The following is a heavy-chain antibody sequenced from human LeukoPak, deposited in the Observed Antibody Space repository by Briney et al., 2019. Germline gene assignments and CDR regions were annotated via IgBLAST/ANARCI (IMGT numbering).Heavy chain of an antibody. V-gene: IGHV3-49*03. CDR3: TRDRAYDSSGYPAGDDDACDI. CDR2: IRSRDLGGGT. D-gene: IGHD3-22*01. CDR1: AFIIGDYA. Sequence: PGGSLRLSCTSPAFIIGDYALSWFTEAPGKGREPAGFIRSRDLGGGTEYAASVKGRFTISRDDSKSIDYLQMNSLKTEDTAVYYCTRDRAYDSSGYPAGDDDACDIWGQGTMVTVSS. J-gene: IGHJ3*02.